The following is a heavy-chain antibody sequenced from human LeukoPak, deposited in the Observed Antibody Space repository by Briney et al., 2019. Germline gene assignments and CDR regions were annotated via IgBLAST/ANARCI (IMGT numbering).Heavy chain of an antibody. J-gene: IGHJ6*03. CDR3: AKDRLSGYYYYMDV. Sequence: PGGSLRLSCAASGFTFSSYGMHWVRQAPGKGLEWVAFIQYDGSNKYYADSVKGRFTISRDNSKNTLYLQMNSLRAEDTAVYYCAKDRLSGYYYYMDVWGKGTTVTVSS. D-gene: IGHD6-19*01. V-gene: IGHV3-30*02. CDR2: IQYDGSNK. CDR1: GFTFSSYG.